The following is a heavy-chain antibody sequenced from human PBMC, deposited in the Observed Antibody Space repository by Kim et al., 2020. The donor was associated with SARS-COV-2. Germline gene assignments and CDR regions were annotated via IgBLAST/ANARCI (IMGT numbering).Heavy chain of an antibody. CDR2: IYYSGST. J-gene: IGHJ4*02. Sequence: SETLSLTCTVSGGSISSYYWSWIRQPPGKGLEWIGYIYYSGSTNYNPSLKSRVTISVDTSKNQFSLKLSSVTAADTAVYYCARDPYGSGSSEFDYWGQGTLVTVSS. CDR1: GGSISSYY. V-gene: IGHV4-59*13. D-gene: IGHD3-10*01. CDR3: ARDPYGSGSSEFDY.